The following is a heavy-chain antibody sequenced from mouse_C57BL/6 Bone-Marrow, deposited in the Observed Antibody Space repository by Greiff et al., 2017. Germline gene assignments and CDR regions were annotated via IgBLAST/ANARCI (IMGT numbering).Heavy chain of an antibody. CDR3: ARYDYDRAPWFAY. CDR2: INPSSGYT. J-gene: IGHJ3*01. V-gene: IGHV1-7*01. D-gene: IGHD2-4*01. Sequence: VQLQQSGAELAKPGASVKLSCKASGYTFTSYWMHWVKQRPGQGLEWIGYINPSSGYTKYNQKFKDKATLTADKSSSTAYMQLSSLTYEDSAVYYCARYDYDRAPWFAYWGRGTLVTVSA. CDR1: GYTFTSYW.